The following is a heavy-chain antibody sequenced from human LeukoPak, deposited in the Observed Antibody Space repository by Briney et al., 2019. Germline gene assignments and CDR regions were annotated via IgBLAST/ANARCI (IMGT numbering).Heavy chain of an antibody. V-gene: IGHV3-30*02. CDR2: IRFDGRYE. CDR3: ASDDALET. Sequence: PGGSLRLSCEASGFMFIGYGMHWVRQTPGGGLEWVAFIRFDGRYEYYTHSVNGQFTISRDNSRNTLYLQMRSLRSEDTAVYYCASDDALETWGQGTRVTVSS. J-gene: IGHJ3*02. CDR1: GFMFIGYG.